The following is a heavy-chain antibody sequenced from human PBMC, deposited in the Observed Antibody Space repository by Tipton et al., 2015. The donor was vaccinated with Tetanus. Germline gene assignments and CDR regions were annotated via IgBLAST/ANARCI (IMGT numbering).Heavy chain of an antibody. D-gene: IGHD6-13*01. CDR3: ARRGSSWYWYFDL. CDR1: GDSISRSRYF. V-gene: IGHV4-39*01. CDR2: IYYSGSA. Sequence: TLSLTCTVSGDSISRSRYFWNWIRQRPGKGPEWIGYIYYSGSAYYNPSLKSRVTISIHTSKNQLSLRLTSVTAADTAVYYCARRGSSWYWYFDLWGRGNLVTVSS. J-gene: IGHJ2*01.